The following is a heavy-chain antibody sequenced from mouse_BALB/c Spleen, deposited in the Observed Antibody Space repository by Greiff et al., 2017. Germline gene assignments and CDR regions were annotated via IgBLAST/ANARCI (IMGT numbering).Heavy chain of an antibody. J-gene: IGHJ3*01. CDR2: IWGGGST. CDR3: ASDDYYEAY. V-gene: IGHV2-6-4*01. CDR1: GFSLTSYS. D-gene: IGHD2-3*01. Sequence: VQLQESGPGLVAPSQSLSITCTVSGFSLTSYSVHWVRQPPGKGLEWLGMIWGGGSTDYNSALKSRLSISKDNSKSQVFFKMNSQQTDDTAMYYWASDDYYEAYWGQGTLVTVSA.